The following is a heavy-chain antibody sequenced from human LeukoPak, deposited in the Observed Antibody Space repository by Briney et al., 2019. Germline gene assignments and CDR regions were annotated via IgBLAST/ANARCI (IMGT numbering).Heavy chain of an antibody. Sequence: GGSLRLSCAASGFTFSTYAMSWVRQAPGKGLEWVSGVRGSGTDTYYADSVKGRFTISRDNSKNTLYLQMTSLRAEDTAIYYCAKTSRANSAYDSPFDYWGQGTLVTVSS. CDR3: AKTSRANSAYDSPFDY. V-gene: IGHV3-23*01. CDR1: GFTFSTYA. D-gene: IGHD5-12*01. J-gene: IGHJ4*02. CDR2: VRGSGTDT.